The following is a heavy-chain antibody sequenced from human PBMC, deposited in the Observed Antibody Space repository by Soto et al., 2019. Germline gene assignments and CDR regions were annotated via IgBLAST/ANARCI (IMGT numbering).Heavy chain of an antibody. V-gene: IGHV3-33*01. CDR1: GFTFSSYG. CDR3: ARAHMTTVTPGNY. CDR2: IWYDGSNK. D-gene: IGHD4-17*01. Sequence: PGGSLRLSCAASGFTFSSYGMHWVRQAPGKGLEWVAVIWYDGSNKYYADSVKGRFTISRDNSKNTLYLQMNSLRPEDAAVYYCARAHMTTVTPGNYWGQGTLVTVSS. J-gene: IGHJ4*02.